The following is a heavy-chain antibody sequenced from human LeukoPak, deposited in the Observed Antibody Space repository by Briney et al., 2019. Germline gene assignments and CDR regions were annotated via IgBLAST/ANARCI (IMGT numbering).Heavy chain of an antibody. CDR1: GGSISSSSYY. CDR3: AREVSVAGDAFDI. CDR2: IYHSGST. D-gene: IGHD6-19*01. Sequence: SETLSLTCTVSGGSISSSSYYWGWIRQPPGKGLEWIGSIYHSGSTNYNPSLKSRVTISVDKSKNQFSLKLSSVTAADTAVYYCAREVSVAGDAFDIWGQGTMVTVSS. V-gene: IGHV4-39*07. J-gene: IGHJ3*02.